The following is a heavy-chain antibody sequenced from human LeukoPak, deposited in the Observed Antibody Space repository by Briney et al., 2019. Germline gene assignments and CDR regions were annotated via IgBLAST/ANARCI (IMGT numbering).Heavy chain of an antibody. CDR1: GGSITISSFY. CDR2: MYYSGST. Sequence: PSETLSLTCTVSGGSITISSFYWGWIRQPPGKGLEWIGSMYYSGSTYYNPSLKSRVTISVDTSKNQFSLKLTSVTAADTAVYYCARLKDYHYHYMDVWGNGTTVTVSS. J-gene: IGHJ6*03. V-gene: IGHV4-39*01. CDR3: ARLKDYHYHYMDV.